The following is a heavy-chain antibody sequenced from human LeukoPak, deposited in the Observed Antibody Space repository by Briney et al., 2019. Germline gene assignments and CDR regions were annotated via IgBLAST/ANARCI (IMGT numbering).Heavy chain of an antibody. Sequence: PGGSLRLSCAASGFTFSTYVMRWVRQAPGKGLEWVSRISASGGSTYYVDSVKGRFTISRDNSKNTLYLQMNSLGAGDTAIYYCAKGGPPRDYYFDYWGQGSLVTVSS. CDR2: ISASGGST. D-gene: IGHD3-10*01. J-gene: IGHJ4*02. CDR3: AKGGPPRDYYFDY. V-gene: IGHV3-23*01. CDR1: GFTFSTYV.